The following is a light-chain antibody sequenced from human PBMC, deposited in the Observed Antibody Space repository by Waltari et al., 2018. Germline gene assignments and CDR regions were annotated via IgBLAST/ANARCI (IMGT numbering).Light chain of an antibody. CDR2: MVS. V-gene: IGKV1-5*03. J-gene: IGKJ1*01. CDR3: QQYQSYWWT. Sequence: DIQMTQSPSTLSASVGDRVTITCRASQSLNTWLAWYQLKHGKAPKPLIYMVSNLESGVPARFSGSGSGTEFTLTISSLQPDDFATYYCQQYQSYWWTFGQGTKVEMK. CDR1: QSLNTW.